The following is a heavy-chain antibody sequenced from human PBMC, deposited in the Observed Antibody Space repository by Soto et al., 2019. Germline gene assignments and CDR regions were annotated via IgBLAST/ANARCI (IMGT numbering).Heavy chain of an antibody. V-gene: IGHV4-4*02. CDR1: GASIASDHW. CDR2: VRHTGST. Sequence: QVQLQESGPGLMKPSETLSLTCAVSGASIASDHWWTWIRQPPGKGLEWIAEVRHTGSTEYSPSLRRRVTISVDKSKNQISLKVSSVTAADTAVYYCTRRPYRSTSGGIDYWGQGTLVTVSS. CDR3: TRRPYRSTSGGIDY. D-gene: IGHD2-15*01. J-gene: IGHJ4*02.